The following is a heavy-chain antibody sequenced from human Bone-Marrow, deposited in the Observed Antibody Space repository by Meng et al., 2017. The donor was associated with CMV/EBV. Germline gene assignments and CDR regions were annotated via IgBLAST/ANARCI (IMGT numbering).Heavy chain of an antibody. CDR1: GFTFSSYE. V-gene: IGHV3-48*03. D-gene: IGHD3-10*01. Sequence: GGSRRLSCAASGFTFSSYEMNWVRQAPGKGLEWVSYISSSGSTIYYADSVKGRFTISRDNAKNSLYLQMNSLRAEATAVYYCANSPRGPRGYWGQGTLVTVSS. CDR2: ISSSGSTI. CDR3: ANSPRGPRGY. J-gene: IGHJ4*02.